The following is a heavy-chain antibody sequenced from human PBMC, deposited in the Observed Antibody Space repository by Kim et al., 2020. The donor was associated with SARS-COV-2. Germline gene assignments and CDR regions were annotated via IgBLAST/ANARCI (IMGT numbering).Heavy chain of an antibody. CDR1: GGSISSSSYY. CDR3: ARHEVVVPAAITFHNWFDP. CDR2: IYYSGST. V-gene: IGHV4-39*01. Sequence: SETLSLTCTVSGGSISSSSYYWGWIRQPPGKGLEWIGSIYYSGSTYYNPSLKSRVTISVDTSKNQFSLKLSSVTAADTAVYYCARHEVVVPAAITFHNWFDPWGQGTLVTVSS. D-gene: IGHD2-2*01. J-gene: IGHJ5*02.